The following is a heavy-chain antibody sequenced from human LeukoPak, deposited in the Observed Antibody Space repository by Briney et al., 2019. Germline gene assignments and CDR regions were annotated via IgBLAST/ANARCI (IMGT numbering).Heavy chain of an antibody. CDR1: GYSFTDYC. J-gene: IGHJ5*01. Sequence: GESLKISCKGSGYSFTDYCIGWVRQMPGKGLEWMGIIFPGDSDTRYSPSFQGQVTISADKSISTAYLQWSSLRASDTAIYYCARLNNWFDSWGQGTLVTVSS. CDR2: IFPGDSDT. V-gene: IGHV5-51*01. CDR3: ARLNNWFDS.